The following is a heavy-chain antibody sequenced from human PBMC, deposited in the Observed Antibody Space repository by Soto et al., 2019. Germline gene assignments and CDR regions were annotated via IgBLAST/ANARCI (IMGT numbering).Heavy chain of an antibody. CDR1: GFTFSSYA. V-gene: IGHV3-30-3*01. CDR3: ARDGVHGSGAWVY. D-gene: IGHD6-19*01. Sequence: GSLRLSCAASGFTFSSYAMHWVRQAPGKGLEWVAVISYDGSNKYYADSVKGRFTISRDNSKNTLYLQMNSLRAEDTAVYYCARDGVHGSGAWVYWGQGTLVTVSS. CDR2: ISYDGSNK. J-gene: IGHJ4*02.